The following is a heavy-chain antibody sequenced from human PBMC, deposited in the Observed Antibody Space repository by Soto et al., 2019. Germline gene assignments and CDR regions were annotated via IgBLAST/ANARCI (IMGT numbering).Heavy chain of an antibody. CDR1: GGTFSSYA. J-gene: IGHJ6*02. CDR2: IIPIFGTA. Sequence: QVQLVQSGAEVKKPGSSVKVSCKASGGTFSSYAISWVRQAPGQGLEWMGGIIPIFGTANYAQKFQGRVTITADESTSTAYMELSSLRSGDTAVYYCARGAPTAMVTAAHYYYYGMDVWGQGTTVTVSS. V-gene: IGHV1-69*01. D-gene: IGHD5-18*01. CDR3: ARGAPTAMVTAAHYYYYGMDV.